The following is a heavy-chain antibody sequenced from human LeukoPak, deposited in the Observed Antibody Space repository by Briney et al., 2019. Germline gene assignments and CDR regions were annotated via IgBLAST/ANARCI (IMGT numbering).Heavy chain of an antibody. CDR2: INAGNGNT. CDR3: ARGQGERYDY. D-gene: IGHD3-16*02. J-gene: IGHJ4*02. CDR1: NYTYTDYG. V-gene: IGHV1-3*03. Sequence: ASVKVSCKASNYTYTDYGINWVRQAPGQRLEWMGWINAGNGNTKYSQEFQGRVTITRDTSASTAYMELSSLRSEDMAVYYCARGQGERYDYWGQGTLATVSS.